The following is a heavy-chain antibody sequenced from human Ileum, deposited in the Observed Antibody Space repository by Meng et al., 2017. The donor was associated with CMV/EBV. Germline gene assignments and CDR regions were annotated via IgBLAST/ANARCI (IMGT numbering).Heavy chain of an antibody. CDR2: IYYSGST. D-gene: IGHD5-18*01. Sequence: SETLSLTCTVSGGSISSYYWSWIRQPPGKGLEWIGYIYYSGSTNYNPSLKSRVTISVDTSKNQFSLKLSSVTAADTAVYYCARGGTLLDSYEYYYYYGMDVWGQGTTVTV. CDR1: GGSISSYY. V-gene: IGHV4-59*01. CDR3: ARGGTLLDSYEYYYYYGMDV. J-gene: IGHJ6*02.